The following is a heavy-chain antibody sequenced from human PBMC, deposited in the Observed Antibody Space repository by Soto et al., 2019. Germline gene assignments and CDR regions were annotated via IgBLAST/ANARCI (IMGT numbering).Heavy chain of an antibody. Sequence: SETLSLTCTVSGYSISSGYYWGWIRQPPGKGLEWIGSIYHSGSTYYNPSLKSRVTISVDTSKNQFSLKLSSVTAADTAVYYCARECDRDLRACYYYYGMDVWGQGTTVTVSS. CDR2: IYHSGST. CDR3: ARECDRDLRACYYYYGMDV. D-gene: IGHD2-21*02. CDR1: GYSISSGYY. V-gene: IGHV4-38-2*02. J-gene: IGHJ6*02.